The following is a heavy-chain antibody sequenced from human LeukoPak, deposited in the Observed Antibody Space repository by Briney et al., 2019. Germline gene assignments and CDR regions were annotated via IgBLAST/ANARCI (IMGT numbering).Heavy chain of an antibody. CDR2: MSAYNNNT. Sequence: VASVKVSCKASGYTFTSYGISWVRQAPGQGLEWMGWMSAYNNNTNYAQKLQGRVTMTTDTSTSTAYMELRSLRSDDPAVYYCARDRDGYNGYTDWGQGTLVTVSS. CDR1: GYTFTSYG. V-gene: IGHV1-18*01. CDR3: ARDRDGYNGYTD. J-gene: IGHJ4*02. D-gene: IGHD5-24*01.